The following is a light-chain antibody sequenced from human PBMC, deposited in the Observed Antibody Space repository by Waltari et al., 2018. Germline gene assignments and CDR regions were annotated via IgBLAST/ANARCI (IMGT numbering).Light chain of an antibody. CDR3: CSYAGSSLV. CDR1: SSDVGGYNY. CDR2: DVS. J-gene: IGLJ2*01. Sequence: QSALTQPRSVSGSPGQSVTISCTGTSSDVGGYNYVSWYQQHPGKAPKLMIYDVSKRPSGVPDRFSGSKSGTTASLTISGLQAEDEADYYCCSYAGSSLVFGGGTKLTVL. V-gene: IGLV2-11*01.